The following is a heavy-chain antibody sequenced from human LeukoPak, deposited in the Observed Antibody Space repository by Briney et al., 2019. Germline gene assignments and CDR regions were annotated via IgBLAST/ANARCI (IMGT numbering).Heavy chain of an antibody. J-gene: IGHJ5*02. CDR3: ARGPNYGDMWFDP. CDR2: INPNSGGT. CDR1: GYTFTGYY. D-gene: IGHD4-17*01. Sequence: ASVKVSCKASGYTFTGYYMHWVRQAPGQGLERMGWINPNSGGTNYAQKFQGRVTMTRDTSISTAYMELSRLRSDDTAVYYCARGPNYGDMWFDPWGQGTLVTVSS. V-gene: IGHV1-2*02.